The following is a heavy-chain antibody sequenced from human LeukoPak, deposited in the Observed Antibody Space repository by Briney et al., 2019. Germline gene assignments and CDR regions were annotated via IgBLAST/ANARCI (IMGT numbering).Heavy chain of an antibody. Sequence: SATLSLTCAVYGGSFSGYYWSWIRQPPGKGLEWIGEINHSGSTNYNPSLKSRVTISVDTSKNQFSLKLSSVTAADTAVYYCARAPSGPFDYWGQGTLVTVSS. J-gene: IGHJ4*02. CDR2: INHSGST. V-gene: IGHV4-34*01. D-gene: IGHD1-26*01. CDR3: ARAPSGPFDY. CDR1: GGSFSGYY.